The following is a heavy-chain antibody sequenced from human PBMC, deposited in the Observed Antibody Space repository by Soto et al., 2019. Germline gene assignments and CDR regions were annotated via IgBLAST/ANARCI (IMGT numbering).Heavy chain of an antibody. V-gene: IGHV1-69*04. CDR2: IIPILGIA. D-gene: IGHD3-10*01. CDR3: AREPRGSAAFDI. CDR1: GGTFSSYT. Sequence: ASVKVSCKASGGTFSSYTISWVRQAPGQGLEWMGRIIPILGIANYAQKFQGRVTITADKSTSTAYMELSSLRSEDTAVYYCAREPRGSAAFDIWGQGTMVTVSS. J-gene: IGHJ3*02.